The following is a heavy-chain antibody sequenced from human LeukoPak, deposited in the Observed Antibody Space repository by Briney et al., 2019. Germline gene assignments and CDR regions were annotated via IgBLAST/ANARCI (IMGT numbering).Heavy chain of an antibody. V-gene: IGHV1-69*05. J-gene: IGHJ4*02. D-gene: IGHD3-22*01. CDR3: AICRYYYDSSGYCPCDY. CDR1: GGTFSSYA. CDR2: IIPIFGTA. Sequence: SVKVSCKASGGTFSSYAISWVRQAPGQGLEWMGRIIPIFGTANYAQKFQGRVTITTDESTSTAYMELSSVRSADTAVYYCAICRYYYDSSGYCPCDYWGQGTLVTVSS.